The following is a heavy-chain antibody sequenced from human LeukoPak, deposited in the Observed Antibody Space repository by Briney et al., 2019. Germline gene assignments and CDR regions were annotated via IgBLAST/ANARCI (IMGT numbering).Heavy chain of an antibody. D-gene: IGHD6-13*01. CDR3: ARAGPSSSWHQFDY. CDR2: IYSGGRT. CDR1: RFTVSSNY. V-gene: IGHV3-66*01. Sequence: GGSLRLSCAASRFTVSSNYMTWVRQAPGKGLEWVSVIYSGGRTYYADSVKGRFTISRDNSKNTLYLQMNRLRAEDTAVYYCARAGPSSSWHQFDYWGQGTLVTVSS. J-gene: IGHJ4*02.